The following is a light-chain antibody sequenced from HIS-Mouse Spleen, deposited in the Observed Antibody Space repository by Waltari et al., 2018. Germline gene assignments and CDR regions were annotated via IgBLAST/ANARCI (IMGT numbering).Light chain of an antibody. CDR1: ALPKKY. J-gene: IGLJ2*01. CDR3: YSTDSSGNHRV. CDR2: EDS. Sequence: SYELTQPPSVSVSPGQTARITCSGDALPKKYAYWYQQKSGQAPVMVIYEDSKRPAGIPYSFSGSSSGPMATLTISGAQVADEADYYCYSTDSSGNHRVFGGGTKLTVL. V-gene: IGLV3-10*01.